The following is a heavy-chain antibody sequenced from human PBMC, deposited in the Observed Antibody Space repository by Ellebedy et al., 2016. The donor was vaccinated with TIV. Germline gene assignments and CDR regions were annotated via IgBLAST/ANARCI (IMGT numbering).Heavy chain of an antibody. CDR2: IYYSGNT. J-gene: IGHJ5*02. D-gene: IGHD3-10*01. V-gene: IGHV4-39*01. CDR3: ATTVAMVRGRLDWFDP. CDR1: GGSINSSHYY. Sequence: MPSETLSLTCTVSGGSINSSHYYWGWIRQPPGKGLEWIGSIYYSGNTYYKPSLKSRVTISVDTSKNQFSLKLSSVTAADTAVYSCATTVAMVRGRLDWFDPWGQGTLVTVSS.